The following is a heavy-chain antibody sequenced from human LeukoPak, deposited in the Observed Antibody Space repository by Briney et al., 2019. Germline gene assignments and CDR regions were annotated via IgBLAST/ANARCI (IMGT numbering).Heavy chain of an antibody. D-gene: IGHD4-11*01. CDR1: GFTFSHYG. CDR3: AKDAQRGFDYSNSLQN. CDR2: IWSDGSDK. Sequence: GGSLRLSCAASGFTFSHYGMHWVRQAPGAGLEWVAVIWSDGSDKYYAESVKGRFTISRDSSKNSLFLQMSSLRAEDTAVYYCAKDAQRGFDYSNSLQNWGQGILVTVSS. J-gene: IGHJ1*01. V-gene: IGHV3-33*03.